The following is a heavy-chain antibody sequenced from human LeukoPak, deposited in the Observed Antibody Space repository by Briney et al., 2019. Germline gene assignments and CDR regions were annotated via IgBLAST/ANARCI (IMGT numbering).Heavy chain of an antibody. CDR1: GFTFSSYA. J-gene: IGHJ4*02. Sequence: GGSLRLSCAASGFTFSSYAMSWVRQAPGKGLEWVSTISGSGDSTYYADSVRGRFTISRDNSKNTLHLQMNSLRAEDTAVYYCAKGGTGYCSRTSCLYYFDYWGQGTLVTVSS. V-gene: IGHV3-23*01. D-gene: IGHD2-2*01. CDR3: AKGGTGYCSRTSCLYYFDY. CDR2: ISGSGDST.